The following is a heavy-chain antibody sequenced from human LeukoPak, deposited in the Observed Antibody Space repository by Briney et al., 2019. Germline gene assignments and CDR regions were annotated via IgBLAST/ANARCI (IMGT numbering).Heavy chain of an antibody. J-gene: IGHJ4*02. Sequence: PGGSLRLSCAASGFTFSDYYMTWIRQAPGKGLEWVSYISSTPSYTNYADSVKGRFTISRDNAKNSLYLQMNSLRAEDTAVYYCARGGGRVRLSYWGQRTLVTVSS. CDR2: ISSTPSYT. CDR3: ARGGGRVRLSY. V-gene: IGHV3-11*06. CDR1: GFTFSDYY. D-gene: IGHD4-23*01.